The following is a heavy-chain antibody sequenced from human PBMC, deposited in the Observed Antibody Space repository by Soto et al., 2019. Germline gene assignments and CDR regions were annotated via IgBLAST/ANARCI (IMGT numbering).Heavy chain of an antibody. CDR3: ARSIVVVTALDH. V-gene: IGHV1-18*01. D-gene: IGHD2-21*02. CDR1: GYTFTSYA. Sequence: ASVKVSCKASGYTFTSYAISWVRQAPGQGLEWMGWISAYNGNTNYAQKLQGRVTMTTDTSTSTAYMELRSLRSEDTAVYYCARSIVVVTALDHWGQGILVTVSS. J-gene: IGHJ4*02. CDR2: ISAYNGNT.